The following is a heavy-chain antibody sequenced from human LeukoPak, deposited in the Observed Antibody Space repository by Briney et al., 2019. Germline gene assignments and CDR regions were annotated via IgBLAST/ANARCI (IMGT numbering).Heavy chain of an antibody. J-gene: IGHJ4*02. CDR3: ARELRKTYYFDS. CDR1: GFTFSSYS. Sequence: GGSLRLSCAASGFTFSSYSMHWVRQAPGKGLEWVAVISYDGSNEYYADSVKGRFTISRDNSKNTLYLQMNSLRAEDAAMYYCARELRKTYYFDSWGQGTLVTVPS. V-gene: IGHV3-30*04. D-gene: IGHD3-16*01. CDR2: ISYDGSNE.